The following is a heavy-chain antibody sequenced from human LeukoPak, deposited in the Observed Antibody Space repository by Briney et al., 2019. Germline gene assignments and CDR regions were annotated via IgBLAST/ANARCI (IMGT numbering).Heavy chain of an antibody. J-gene: IGHJ1*01. CDR2: NYWNDDK. CDR1: GFSLSTSGVG. D-gene: IGHD3-16*02. CDR3: AHRLFGYNFQH. Sequence: SGPTLVKPPHTLTLTCTFSGFSLSTSGVGVAWIRQPPGKALEWLALNYWNDDKLYSPSLKSRLTITKDTSKNQVVLTMTNMEPVDTATYYCAHRLFGYNFQHWGQGTLVTVSS. V-gene: IGHV2-5*01.